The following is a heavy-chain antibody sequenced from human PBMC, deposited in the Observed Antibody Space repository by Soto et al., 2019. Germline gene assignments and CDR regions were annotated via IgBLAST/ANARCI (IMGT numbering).Heavy chain of an antibody. CDR1: GFTFSSYG. D-gene: IGHD5-18*01. J-gene: IGHJ4*02. V-gene: IGHV3-30*18. CDR2: ISYDGSNK. CDR3: AKDNYQDTAMVTGNFDY. Sequence: PGGSLRLSCAASGFTFSSYGMHWVRQAPGKGLEWVAVISYDGSNKYYADSVKGRFTVSRDNSKNTLYLQMNSLRAEDTAVYYCAKDNYQDTAMVTGNFDYWGQGTLVTVSS.